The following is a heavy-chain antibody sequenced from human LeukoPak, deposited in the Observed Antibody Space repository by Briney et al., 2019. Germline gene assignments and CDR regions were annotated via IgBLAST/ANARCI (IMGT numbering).Heavy chain of an antibody. D-gene: IGHD3-22*01. Sequence: LAASVKVSCKASGYTFTGYYMHWVRQAPGQGLEWMGWVNPNSGGTNYAQKFQGRVTMTRDTSISTAYMELSRLRSDDTAVYYCAREMDYYDSSGYLPRDAFDIWGQGTMVTVSS. CDR1: GYTFTGYY. CDR2: VNPNSGGT. V-gene: IGHV1-2*03. CDR3: AREMDYYDSSGYLPRDAFDI. J-gene: IGHJ3*02.